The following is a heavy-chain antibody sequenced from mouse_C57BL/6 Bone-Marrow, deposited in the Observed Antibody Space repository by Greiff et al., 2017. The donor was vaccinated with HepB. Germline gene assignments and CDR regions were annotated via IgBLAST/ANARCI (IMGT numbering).Heavy chain of an antibody. J-gene: IGHJ4*01. Sequence: DVHLVESGGDLVKPGGSLNLSCAASGFTFSSYGLSWVRQPPDKRLEWIATISSGGSYTYYPDSVKGRFTISRYNAKNTLYLQMSSLKDEDTAMYYCALPCYYAMDYWGQGTSVTVSS. CDR1: GFTFSSYG. CDR3: ALPCYYAMDY. CDR2: ISSGGSYT. V-gene: IGHV5-6*01.